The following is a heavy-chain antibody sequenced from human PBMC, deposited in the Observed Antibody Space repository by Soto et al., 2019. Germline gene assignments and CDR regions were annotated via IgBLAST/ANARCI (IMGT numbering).Heavy chain of an antibody. V-gene: IGHV4-30-2*01. D-gene: IGHD3-10*01. CDR1: GGSISSGGYS. CDR3: ARGILWFGELLSWFDP. Sequence: PSETLSLTCAVSGGSISSGGYSWSWIRQPPGKGLEWIGYIYHSGSTYYNPSLKSRVTISVDRSKNQFSLKLSSVTAADTAVYYCARGILWFGELLSWFDPWGQGTLVTSPQ. CDR2: IYHSGST. J-gene: IGHJ5*02.